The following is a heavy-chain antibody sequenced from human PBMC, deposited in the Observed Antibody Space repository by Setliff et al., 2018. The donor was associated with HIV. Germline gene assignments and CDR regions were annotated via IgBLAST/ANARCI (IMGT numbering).Heavy chain of an antibody. Sequence: SETLSLTCAVYGQSISGYYWSWIRQTPGKGLEWIGSIYYSGTTNYNPSLKSRVTISLDTSKNKFSLKVSSVTAADTAVYYCARILVAAAGTGFDPWGQGILVTVSS. CDR2: IYYSGTT. J-gene: IGHJ5*02. CDR1: GQSISGYY. D-gene: IGHD6-13*01. CDR3: ARILVAAAGTGFDP. V-gene: IGHV4-34*01.